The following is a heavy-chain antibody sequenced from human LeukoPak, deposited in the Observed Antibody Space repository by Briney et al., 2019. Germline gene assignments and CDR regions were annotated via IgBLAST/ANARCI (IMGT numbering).Heavy chain of an antibody. J-gene: IGHJ4*02. D-gene: IGHD6-13*01. CDR3: AKDRFRNDGSWDFDY. V-gene: IGHV3-23*01. Sequence: EPGGSLRLSCAASGFTFSTNDMSWVRQAPGKGLEWVSAISTLDGSTYYADSVKGRFTIPRDNSKNTLYLQMNSLRAEDTAIYYCAKDRFRNDGSWDFDYWGKGALVTVSS. CDR1: GFTFSTND. CDR2: ISTLDGST.